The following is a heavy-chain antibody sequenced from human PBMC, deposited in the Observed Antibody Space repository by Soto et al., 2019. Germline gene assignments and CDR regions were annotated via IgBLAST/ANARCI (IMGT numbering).Heavy chain of an antibody. D-gene: IGHD3-22*01. CDR2: IYHSGST. V-gene: IGHV4-4*02. J-gene: IGHJ6*02. CDR3: ARSPDSSGYYPRWYYYGMDV. Sequence: QVQLQESGPGLVKPSGTLSLTCAVSGGSISSSNWWSWVRQPPGKGLEWIGEIYHSGSTNYNPSLTSRVTISVDKSKNQFSLKLSSVTAADTAVYYCARSPDSSGYYPRWYYYGMDVWGQGTRVTVSS. CDR1: GGSISSSNW.